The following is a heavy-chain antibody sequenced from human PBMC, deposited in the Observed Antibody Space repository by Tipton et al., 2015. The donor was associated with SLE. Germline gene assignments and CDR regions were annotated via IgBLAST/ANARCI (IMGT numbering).Heavy chain of an antibody. Sequence: SLRLSCAASGFTFDDYAMHWVRQAPGKGLEWVSGISWNSGSIGYADSVKGRFTISRDNAKNSLYLQMNSLRAEDTAVYYCARVGQYWYFDLWGRGTLVTVSS. J-gene: IGHJ2*01. V-gene: IGHV3-9*01. CDR2: ISWNSGSI. CDR1: GFTFDDYA. CDR3: ARVGQYWYFDL. D-gene: IGHD3-16*01.